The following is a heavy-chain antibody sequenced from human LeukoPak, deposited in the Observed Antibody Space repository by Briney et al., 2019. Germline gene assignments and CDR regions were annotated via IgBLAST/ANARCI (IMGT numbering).Heavy chain of an antibody. J-gene: IGHJ4*02. CDR3: ARTGRGEGDY. D-gene: IGHD2-15*01. CDR1: GFTFSSYS. V-gene: IGHV3-21*01. CDR2: ISSSSSYI. Sequence: PGGSLRLSCAAAGFTFSSYSMNWVRQAPGKGLEWVSSISSSSSYIYYADSVNGRFTISRDNAKNPLYLQMNSLRAEDTAVYYCARTGRGEGDYWGQGTLVTVSS.